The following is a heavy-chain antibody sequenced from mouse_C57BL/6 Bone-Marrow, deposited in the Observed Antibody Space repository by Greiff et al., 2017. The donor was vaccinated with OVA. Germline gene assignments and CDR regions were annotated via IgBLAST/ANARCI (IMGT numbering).Heavy chain of an antibody. V-gene: IGHV1-54*01. CDR1: GYAFTNYL. J-gene: IGHJ3*01. Sequence: QVQLQQSGAELVRPGTSVKVSCKASGYAFTNYLIEWVKQRPGQGLAWIGVINPGSGGTNYNEKFKGKATLTADKSSSTAYMQLSSLTSEDSAVYFCARSTTVVAREDAWFGYWGQGTLGTVSA. D-gene: IGHD1-1*01. CDR2: INPGSGGT. CDR3: ARSTTVVAREDAWFGY.